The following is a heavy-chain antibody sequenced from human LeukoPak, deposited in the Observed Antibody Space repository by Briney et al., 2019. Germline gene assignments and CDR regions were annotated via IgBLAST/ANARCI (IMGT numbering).Heavy chain of an antibody. D-gene: IGHD4-17*01. CDR2: IYTSGST. Sequence: KASETLSLTCTVSGGSISSYYWSWIRQPPGKGLEWIGYIYTSGSTNYNPSLKSRVTISVDTSKNQFSLKLSSVTAADTAVYYCARQELATVTTPFDPWGQGTLVTVSS. CDR3: ARQELATVTTPFDP. J-gene: IGHJ5*02. V-gene: IGHV4-4*09. CDR1: GGSISSYY.